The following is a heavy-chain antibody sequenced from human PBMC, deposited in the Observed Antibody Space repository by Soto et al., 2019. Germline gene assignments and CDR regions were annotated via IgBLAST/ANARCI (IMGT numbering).Heavy chain of an antibody. D-gene: IGHD5-12*01. CDR1: GASISYGGFS. CDR2: ISHLEST. Sequence: SETLSLTCNVSGASISYGGFSWSWSRQSPEKVLEWTGYISHLESTYFHPSFKSRLTISIDSTSNQFSLKLSSVTAAEIAVYYCSRVRGYESFDYWGQGVLVTDSS. V-gene: IGHV4-30-2*06. CDR3: SRVRGYESFDY. J-gene: IGHJ4*02.